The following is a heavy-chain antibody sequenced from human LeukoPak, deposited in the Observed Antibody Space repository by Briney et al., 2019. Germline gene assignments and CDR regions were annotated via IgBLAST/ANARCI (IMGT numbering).Heavy chain of an antibody. D-gene: IGHD3-9*01. CDR2: ITGSGGGT. J-gene: IGHJ4*02. Sequence: GASLRLSCAASGFTFSNYAMSWVRQAPGKGLEWVSAITGSGGGTYYADSVKGRFTISRDSSKNTLYLQMNSLRAEDTAVYYCAKWGDYDVLTGYYDPDYWGQGTLVTVSS. CDR1: GFTFSNYA. CDR3: AKWGDYDVLTGYYDPDY. V-gene: IGHV3-23*01.